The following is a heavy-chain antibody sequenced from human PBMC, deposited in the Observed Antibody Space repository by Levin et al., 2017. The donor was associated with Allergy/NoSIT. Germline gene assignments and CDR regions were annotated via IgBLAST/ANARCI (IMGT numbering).Heavy chain of an antibody. D-gene: IGHD3-22*01. J-gene: IGHJ4*02. CDR1: GFTFSSYA. Sequence: GGSLRLSCAASGFTFSSYAMHWFRQAPGKGLEWVAVISYDGSTTYYADSVKGRFTISRDDSKSTLYLQMNSLRPEDTAVNYCARADSSAYPDYWGQGTLVNVSS. CDR2: ISYDGSTT. V-gene: IGHV3-30-3*01. CDR3: ARADSSAYPDY.